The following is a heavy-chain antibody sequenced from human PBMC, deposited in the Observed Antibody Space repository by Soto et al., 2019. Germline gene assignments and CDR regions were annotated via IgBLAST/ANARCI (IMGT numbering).Heavy chain of an antibody. CDR2: INSDGSST. D-gene: IGHD6-6*01. CDR3: ARDLGSIAARAHRGWFDP. J-gene: IGHJ5*02. V-gene: IGHV3-74*01. CDR1: GFTFRSYW. Sequence: EVQLVESGGGLVQPGGSLRLSCAASGFTFRSYWMHWVRQAPGKGLVWVSRINSDGSSTSYADSVKGRFTISRDNAKNTLYLQMNSLRAEDTAVYYCARDLGSIAARAHRGWFDPWGQGTLVTVSS.